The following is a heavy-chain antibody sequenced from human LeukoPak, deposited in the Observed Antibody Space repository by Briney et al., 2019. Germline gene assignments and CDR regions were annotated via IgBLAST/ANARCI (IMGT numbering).Heavy chain of an antibody. J-gene: IGHJ5*02. V-gene: IGHV1-69*13. CDR1: GGTFSSYA. Sequence: SVKVSCKASGGTFSSYAISWVRQAPGQGLEWMGGIIPIFGTANYAQKFQGRVTITADESTSTAYMELSSLRSEDTDVYYCARTGTTLLMTRTWFDHWGQGTLVTVSS. CDR2: IIPIFGTA. CDR3: ARTGTTLLMTRTWFDH. D-gene: IGHD1-1*01.